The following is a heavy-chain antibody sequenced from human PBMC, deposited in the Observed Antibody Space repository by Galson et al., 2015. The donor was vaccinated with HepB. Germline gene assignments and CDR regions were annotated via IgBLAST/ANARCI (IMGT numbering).Heavy chain of an antibody. V-gene: IGHV3-30*18. J-gene: IGHJ6*02. CDR2: ISNDGSNK. Sequence: SLRLSCAASRFTFSRYALHWVRQAPGKGLEWVALISNDGSNKYYADSVKGRFTISRDNSKNTLYLQMNSLRAEDTAVYYCAKTQSPTVSCGIYSVGRYKWDYAMDVWGRGTTVTVSS. CDR3: AKTQSPTVSCGIYSVGRYKWDYAMDV. CDR1: RFTFSRYA. D-gene: IGHD1-1*01.